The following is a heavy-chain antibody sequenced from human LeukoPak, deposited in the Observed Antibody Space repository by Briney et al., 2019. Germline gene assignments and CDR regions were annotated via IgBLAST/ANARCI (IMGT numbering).Heavy chain of an antibody. CDR3: AREGGSEDRSYFDY. J-gene: IGHJ4*02. CDR1: RFTFNTYW. CDR2: IKRDGSEK. V-gene: IGHV3-7*01. Sequence: PGGSLRLSCAASRFTFNTYWMSWVRQAPGKGLEWVATIKRDGSEKYYVDPVKGRFTISRDNAKNSLYLQMNSLRVEDTAVYYCAREGGSEDRSYFDYWGQGTLVTVSS. D-gene: IGHD2-15*01.